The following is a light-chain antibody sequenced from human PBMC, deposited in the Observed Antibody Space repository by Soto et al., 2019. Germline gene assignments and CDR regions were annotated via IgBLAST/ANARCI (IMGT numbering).Light chain of an antibody. J-gene: IGLJ1*01. CDR2: DVS. CDR3: SSYKSISTPSPYG. CDR1: SSDIGGYNY. V-gene: IGLV2-14*03. Sequence: QSALAQPASVSGSPGQSITISCTGTSSDIGGYNYVSWYQHHPGKAPKLMNYDVSNRPSGVSNRFSGSKSGNTAFLVIFWLQAEDEAGHYCSSYKSISTPSPYGFRTGTKVP.